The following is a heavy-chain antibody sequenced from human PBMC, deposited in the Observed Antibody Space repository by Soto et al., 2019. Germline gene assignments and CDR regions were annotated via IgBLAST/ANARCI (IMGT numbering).Heavy chain of an antibody. Sequence: SEILSLTCTVSGGSISSYYWSWIRQPPGKGLEWIGYIYYSGSTNYNPSLKSRVTISVDTSKNQFSLKLSSVTAADTAMYYCARTSMQSRGNSYGHGGMDVWGQGTTVTVSS. J-gene: IGHJ6*02. CDR3: ARTSMQSRGNSYGHGGMDV. D-gene: IGHD5-18*01. V-gene: IGHV4-59*01. CDR2: IYYSGST. CDR1: GGSISSYY.